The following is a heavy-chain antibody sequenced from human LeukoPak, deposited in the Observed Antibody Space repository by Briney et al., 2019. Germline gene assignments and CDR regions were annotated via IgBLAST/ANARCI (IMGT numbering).Heavy chain of an antibody. J-gene: IGHJ4*02. D-gene: IGHD1-26*01. CDR1: GYTFTGYY. Sequence: GASVKVSCKASGYTFTGYYMHWVRQAPGQGLEWMGWINPNSGGTNYTQKFQGRVTMTRDTSISTAYMELSRLRSDDTAVYYCARGLRYSGSYCFDYWGQGTLVTVSS. CDR2: INPNSGGT. V-gene: IGHV1-2*02. CDR3: ARGLRYSGSYCFDY.